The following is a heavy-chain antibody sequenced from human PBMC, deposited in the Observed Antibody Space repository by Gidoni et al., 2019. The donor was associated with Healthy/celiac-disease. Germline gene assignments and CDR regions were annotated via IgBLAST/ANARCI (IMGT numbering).Heavy chain of an antibody. CDR1: GFTFSGSA. D-gene: IGHD3-10*01. Sequence: EVQLVESGGGLVQPGGSLKLTCAASGFTFSGSAMHWVRQASGKGLEWVGRIRSKANSYATAYAASVKGRFTISRDDSKNTAYLQMNSLKTEDTAVYYCTSPSYGSGSYYNNDYWGQGTLVTVSS. V-gene: IGHV3-73*02. J-gene: IGHJ4*02. CDR3: TSPSYGSGSYYNNDY. CDR2: IRSKANSYAT.